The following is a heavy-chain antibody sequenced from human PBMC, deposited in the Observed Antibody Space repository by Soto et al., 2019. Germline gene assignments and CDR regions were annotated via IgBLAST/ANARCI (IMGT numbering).Heavy chain of an antibody. CDR3: ARDRGSGLYRAGSDY. V-gene: IGHV3-7*01. CDR1: GFTFSSYW. Sequence: EVQLVESGGGLVQPGGSLRLSCTASGFTFSSYWMTWVRQAPGKGLEWVANIYPGGSEKYYVESVKGRFTISRDNTRNSLSLQMNSLRAEDTAVYFCARDRGSGLYRAGSDYGGQGTQVTVSS. D-gene: IGHD6-19*01. J-gene: IGHJ4*02. CDR2: IYPGGSEK.